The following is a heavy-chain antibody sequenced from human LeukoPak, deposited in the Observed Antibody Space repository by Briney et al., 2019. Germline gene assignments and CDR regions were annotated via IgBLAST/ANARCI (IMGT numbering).Heavy chain of an antibody. CDR2: ISGSGGST. Sequence: GGSLRLSCAASGFTFSSYAMSWVRQAPGKGLEWVSAISGSGGSTYYADSVKGRFTISRDNSKNTLYLQMNSLRAEDTAVYYCAKKQPGIAAAGETHDAFDNWGQGTMVTVSS. J-gene: IGHJ3*02. CDR1: GFTFSSYA. D-gene: IGHD6-13*01. CDR3: AKKQPGIAAAGETHDAFDN. V-gene: IGHV3-23*01.